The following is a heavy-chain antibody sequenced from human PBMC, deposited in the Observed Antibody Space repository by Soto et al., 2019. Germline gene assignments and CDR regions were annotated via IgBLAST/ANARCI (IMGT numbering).Heavy chain of an antibody. V-gene: IGHV1-2*02. D-gene: IGHD3-22*01. CDR1: GYTFTGYY. CDR3: ARGYYYDSSGLAHFDY. CDR2: INPNSGGT. J-gene: IGHJ4*02. Sequence: GASVKVSCKASGYTFTGYYMHWVRQAPGQGLEWMGWINPNSGGTNYAQKFQGRVTMTRDTSISTAYMELSRLRSDDTAVYYCARGYYYDSSGLAHFDYWGQGTLVTVSS.